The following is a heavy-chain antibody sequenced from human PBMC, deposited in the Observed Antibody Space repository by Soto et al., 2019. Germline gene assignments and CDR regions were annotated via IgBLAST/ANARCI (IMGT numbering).Heavy chain of an antibody. D-gene: IGHD3-3*01. Sequence: TSETLSLTCAVYGGSFSGYYWSWIRQPPGKGLEWIGEINHSGSTNYNPSLKSRVTISVDTSKNQFSLKLSSVTAADTAVYYCARATADPYYDFWSGPDYWGQGTLVTVSS. CDR3: ARATADPYYDFWSGPDY. J-gene: IGHJ4*02. CDR1: GGSFSGYY. CDR2: INHSGST. V-gene: IGHV4-34*01.